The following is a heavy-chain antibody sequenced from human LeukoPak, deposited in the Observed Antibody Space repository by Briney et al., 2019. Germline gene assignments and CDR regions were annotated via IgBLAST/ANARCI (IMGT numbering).Heavy chain of an antibody. CDR1: GGSFSGYY. CDR2: INHSGST. V-gene: IGHV4-34*01. CDR3: ARGRRGEQWLSLTFDY. Sequence: SETLSLTCAVYGGSFSGYYRSWIRQPPGKGLEWIGEINHSGSTNYNPSLKSRVTISVDTSKNQFSLKLSSVTAADTAVYYCARGRRGEQWLSLTFDYWGQGTLVTVSS. J-gene: IGHJ4*02. D-gene: IGHD6-19*01.